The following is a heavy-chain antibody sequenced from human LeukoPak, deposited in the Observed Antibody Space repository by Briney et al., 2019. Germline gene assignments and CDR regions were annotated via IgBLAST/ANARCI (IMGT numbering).Heavy chain of an antibody. CDR2: ISSSSSTI. D-gene: IGHD3-22*01. CDR1: GFTFSSYG. CDR3: ARERDYDSSGYYVFGY. J-gene: IGHJ4*02. Sequence: GGSLRLSCAASGFTFSSYGMNWVRQAPGKGLEWVSYISSSSSTIYYADSVKGRFTISRDNAKNSLYLQMHSLRAEDTAVYYCARERDYDSSGYYVFGYWGQGTLVTVSS. V-gene: IGHV3-48*04.